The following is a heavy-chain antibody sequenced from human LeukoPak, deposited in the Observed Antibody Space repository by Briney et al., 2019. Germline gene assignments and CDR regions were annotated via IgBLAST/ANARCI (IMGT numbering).Heavy chain of an antibody. D-gene: IGHD6-13*01. Sequence: SETLSLTCTVSGGSISRYYWSWIRQPPGKGLEWIGYFRYSGNTNYNPSLSSRITMSVDTSKNQFSLKLNSVTAADTAVYYCARRAAALDYWGQGTLVTVSS. CDR3: ARRAAALDY. CDR2: FRYSGNT. V-gene: IGHV4-59*08. CDR1: GGSISRYY. J-gene: IGHJ4*02.